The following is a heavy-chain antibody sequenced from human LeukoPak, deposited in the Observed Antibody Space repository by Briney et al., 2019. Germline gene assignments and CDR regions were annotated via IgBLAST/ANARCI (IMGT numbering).Heavy chain of an antibody. Sequence: ASVKVSCKASGYTFTGYYMHWVRQAPGQGLEWMGWINPNSGGTNYAQKFQGRVTMTRDTSISTAYMELSRLRSDDTAVYYCARASGLYRGSYLATVDFDYWGQGTLVTVSS. CDR2: INPNSGGT. CDR3: ARASGLYRGSYLATVDFDY. CDR1: GYTFTGYY. J-gene: IGHJ4*02. D-gene: IGHD1-26*01. V-gene: IGHV1-2*02.